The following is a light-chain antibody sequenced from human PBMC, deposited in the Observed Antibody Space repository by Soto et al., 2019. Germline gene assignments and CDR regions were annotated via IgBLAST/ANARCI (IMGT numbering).Light chain of an antibody. CDR1: QSVSSSY. Sequence: EIVLTQAPGTLSLSPKEKANLSCRASQSVSSSYLAWYQQKPGQAPRLLIYGASSRATGIPDRFSGSGSGTDFTLTISRLEPEDFAVYYCQQYGSSSTFGQGTRLEIK. J-gene: IGKJ5*01. V-gene: IGKV3-20*01. CDR3: QQYGSSST. CDR2: GAS.